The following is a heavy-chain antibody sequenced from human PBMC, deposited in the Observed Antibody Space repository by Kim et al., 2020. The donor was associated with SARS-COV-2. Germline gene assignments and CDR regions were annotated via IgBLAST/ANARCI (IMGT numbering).Heavy chain of an antibody. CDR3: AKGLYCSSTSCSRGDWYFDL. Sequence: GGSLRLSCAASGFTFDDYAMHWVRQAPGKGLEWVSGISWNSGSIGYADSVKGRFTISRDNAKNSLYLQMNSLRAEDTALYYCAKGLYCSSTSCSRGDWYFDLWGRGTLVTVSS. V-gene: IGHV3-9*01. D-gene: IGHD2-2*01. CDR2: ISWNSGSI. J-gene: IGHJ2*01. CDR1: GFTFDDYA.